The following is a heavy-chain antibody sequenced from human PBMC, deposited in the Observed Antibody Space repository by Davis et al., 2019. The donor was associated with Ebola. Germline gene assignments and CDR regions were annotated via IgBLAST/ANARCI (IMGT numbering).Heavy chain of an antibody. Sequence: GESLKISCAASGFTFSSYGMHWVRQAPGKGLEWVAVIWYDGSNKYYADSVKGRFTISRDNSKNTLYLQMNSLRAEDTAVYYCARDPYYYDSSGYSTLMYYFDYWGQGTLVTVS. CDR3: ARDPYYYDSSGYSTLMYYFDY. CDR2: IWYDGSNK. D-gene: IGHD3-22*01. V-gene: IGHV3-33*01. J-gene: IGHJ4*02. CDR1: GFTFSSYG.